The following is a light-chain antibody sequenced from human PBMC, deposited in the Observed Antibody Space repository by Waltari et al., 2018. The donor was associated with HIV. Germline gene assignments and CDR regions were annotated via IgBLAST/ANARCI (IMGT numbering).Light chain of an antibody. V-gene: IGKV3-11*01. J-gene: IGKJ4*01. CDR1: QGVSSY. Sequence: EIALTQSPDTLSLSPGERATLSCRASQGVSSYLAWYQQKLGQAPRLLIYDAWKRATGIPARFSGSGSGTDFTLTISSLEPEDFAVYYCQQRSNWPLTFGGGTKVEIK. CDR2: DAW. CDR3: QQRSNWPLT.